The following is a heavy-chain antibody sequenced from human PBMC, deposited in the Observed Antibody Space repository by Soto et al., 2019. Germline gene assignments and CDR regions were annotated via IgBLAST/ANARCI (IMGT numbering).Heavy chain of an antibody. V-gene: IGHV6-1*01. CDR1: GDSVSSNSAA. J-gene: IGHJ6*02. CDR2: TYYRSKWYN. D-gene: IGHD3-3*01. CDR3: ARDRGNFDFWSGSRYYGMDV. Sequence: PSQTLSLTCAISGDSVSSNSAAWNWIRQSPSRGPEWLGRTYYRSKWYNDYAVSVKSRITINPDTSKNQFSLQLNSVTPEDTAVYYCARDRGNFDFWSGSRYYGMDVWGQGTTVTVSS.